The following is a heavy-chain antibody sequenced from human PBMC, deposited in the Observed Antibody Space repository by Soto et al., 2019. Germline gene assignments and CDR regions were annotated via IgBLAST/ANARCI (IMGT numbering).Heavy chain of an antibody. V-gene: IGHV1-18*01. CDR3: ARDQIVVITSSDAFDI. CDR2: ISAYNGNT. J-gene: IGHJ3*02. D-gene: IGHD3-22*01. CDR1: GYTFTSYG. Sequence: VASVKVSCKASGYTFTSYGISWVRQAPGQGLEWMGWISAYNGNTNYAQKLQGRVTMTTDTSTSTAYMELRSLRSDDTAVYYCARDQIVVITSSDAFDIWGQGTMVTVSS.